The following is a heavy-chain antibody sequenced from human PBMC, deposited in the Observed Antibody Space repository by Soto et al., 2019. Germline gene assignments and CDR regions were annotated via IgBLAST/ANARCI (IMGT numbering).Heavy chain of an antibody. V-gene: IGHV3-21*01. CDR2: IRSSSSYI. Sequence: EVQLVESGGGLVKPGGSLRLSCAASGFTFRSYSMHWVRQAPGKGLGWVSSIRSSSSYIYYADSVKGRFTIYRDNDKNSLYLQMNSLRADDTAVYYCARDRNDYVWGSYRYTGWYYFDYWGQGTLVTVSS. CDR1: GFTFRSYS. D-gene: IGHD3-16*02. J-gene: IGHJ4*02. CDR3: ARDRNDYVWGSYRYTGWYYFDY.